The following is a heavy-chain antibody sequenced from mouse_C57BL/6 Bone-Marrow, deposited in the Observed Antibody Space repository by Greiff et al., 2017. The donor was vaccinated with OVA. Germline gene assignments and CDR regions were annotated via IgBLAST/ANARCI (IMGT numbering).Heavy chain of an antibody. CDR2: IDPETGGT. V-gene: IGHV1-15*01. Sequence: VKLQESGAELVRPGASVTLSCKASGYTFTDYEMHWVKQTPVHGLEWIGAIDPETGGTAYNQKFKGKAILTADKSSSTAYMELRSLTSEDSAVYYCRRYYGSSYDYWGKGTTLTVSS. CDR3: RRYYGSSYDY. CDR1: GYTFTDYE. J-gene: IGHJ2*01. D-gene: IGHD1-1*01.